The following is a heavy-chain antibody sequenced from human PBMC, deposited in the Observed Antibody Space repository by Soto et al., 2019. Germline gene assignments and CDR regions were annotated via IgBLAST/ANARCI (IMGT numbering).Heavy chain of an antibody. Sequence: SGPTLVNPIQTLTLTCTFSGFSLSTSGVGVGWNRQPPGKALEWPALIYWNDDKRYSPSLKSRLTITKDTSKNQVVLTMTNMDPVDTATYYCARTYYDILTGYYSGFLNWFAPWGQGTLVTVSS. D-gene: IGHD3-9*01. CDR3: ARTYYDILTGYYSGFLNWFAP. CDR1: GFSLSTSGVG. CDR2: IYWNDDK. V-gene: IGHV2-5*01. J-gene: IGHJ5*02.